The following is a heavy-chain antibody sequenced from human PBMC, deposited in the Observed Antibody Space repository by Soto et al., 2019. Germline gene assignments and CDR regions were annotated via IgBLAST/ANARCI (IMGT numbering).Heavy chain of an antibody. CDR2: IYYNGNI. V-gene: IGHV4-59*01. Sequence: PSETLSLACTVSGGSISSYYWSWIRQPPGKGLEWIGYIYYNGNINYNPSLRSRVTISVDTSRSQFSLKLSSVTAADTAVYYCLTHRYNVGWEQFDSRAQRSPVTGSS. CDR1: GGSISSYY. CDR3: LTHRYNVGWEQFDS. D-gene: IGHD1-1*01. J-gene: IGHJ5*01.